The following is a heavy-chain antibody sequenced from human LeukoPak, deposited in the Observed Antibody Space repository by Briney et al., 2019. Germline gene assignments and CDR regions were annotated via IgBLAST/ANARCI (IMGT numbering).Heavy chain of an antibody. CDR1: GYTFTSYA. J-gene: IGHJ4*02. D-gene: IGHD3-9*01. CDR2: INAGNGNT. Sequence: ASVKVSCKASGYTFTSYAMHWVRQAPGQRLEWMGWINAGNGNTKYSQKFQRRVTITRDTSASTAYKELSSLRSEDTAVYYCARGYDILTGYYSFDYWGQGTLVTVSS. V-gene: IGHV1-3*01. CDR3: ARGYDILTGYYSFDY.